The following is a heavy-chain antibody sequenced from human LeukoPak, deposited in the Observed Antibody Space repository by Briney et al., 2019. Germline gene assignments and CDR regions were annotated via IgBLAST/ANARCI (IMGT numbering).Heavy chain of an antibody. D-gene: IGHD3-9*01. CDR3: ARGYDILTGYYRVDNWFDP. V-gene: IGHV4-34*01. CDR1: GGSFSGYY. Sequence: SETLSLTCAVYGGSFSGYYWSWIRQPPGKGLEWIGEINHSGSTNYNPSLKSRVTISVDTSKNQFSLKLSSVTAADTAVYYCARGYDILTGYYRVDNWFDPWGQGTLVTVSS. CDR2: INHSGST. J-gene: IGHJ5*02.